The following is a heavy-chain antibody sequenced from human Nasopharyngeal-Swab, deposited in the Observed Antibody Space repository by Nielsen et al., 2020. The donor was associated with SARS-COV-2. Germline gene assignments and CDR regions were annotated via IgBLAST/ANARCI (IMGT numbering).Heavy chain of an antibody. CDR3: TTDRNTYYDILTGYPEYPYY. V-gene: IGHV3-15*01. CDR2: IKSKTDGGTT. D-gene: IGHD3-9*01. CDR1: GFTFSNAW. Sequence: GESLKISCAASGFTFSNAWMSWVRQAPGKGLEWVGRIKSKTDGGTTDYAAPVKGRFTISRDDSKNTLYLQMNSLKTEDTAVYYCTTDRNTYYDILTGYPEYPYYRGQGTLVTVSS. J-gene: IGHJ4*02.